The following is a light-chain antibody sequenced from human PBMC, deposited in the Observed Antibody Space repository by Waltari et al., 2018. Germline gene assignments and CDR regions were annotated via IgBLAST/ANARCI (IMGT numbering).Light chain of an antibody. V-gene: IGKV3-20*01. J-gene: IGKJ1*01. Sequence: EVVLTQSPGTLSLSPGERATLACRASQSVGTSLAWYQQKPGQAPRLLIPGASRRAAGIPDRFSGSGSGTDFSLTISRLEPEDFAVYYCQHYVRLPATFGQGTKVEI. CDR2: GAS. CDR1: QSVGTS. CDR3: QHYVRLPAT.